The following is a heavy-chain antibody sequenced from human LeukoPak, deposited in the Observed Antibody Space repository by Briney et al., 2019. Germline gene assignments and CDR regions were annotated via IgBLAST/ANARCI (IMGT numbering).Heavy chain of an antibody. V-gene: IGHV3-23*01. CDR2: ISGSGGST. CDR1: GFTVSSNY. D-gene: IGHD2-15*01. Sequence: GGSLRLSCAASGFTVSSNYMSWVRQAPGKGLEWVSAISGSGGSTYYADSVKGRFTISRDNSKNTLYLQMNSLRAEDTAVYYCARDYCSGGSCYATGWFDPWGQGTLVTVSS. CDR3: ARDYCSGGSCYATGWFDP. J-gene: IGHJ5*02.